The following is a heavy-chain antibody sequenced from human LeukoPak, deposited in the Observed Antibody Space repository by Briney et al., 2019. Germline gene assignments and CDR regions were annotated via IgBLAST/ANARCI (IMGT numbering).Heavy chain of an antibody. D-gene: IGHD2-2*02. CDR3: ARGVVPAAIEGNWFDP. J-gene: IGHJ5*02. V-gene: IGHV1-2*02. CDR1: GYTFTGYY. CDR2: INPNSGGT. Sequence: ASVKVSCKASGYTFTGYYIHWVRQAPGQGLEWMGWINPNSGGTNYAQKFQGRVTMTRDTSISTAYMELSRLRSDDTAVYYCARGVVPAAIEGNWFDPWGQGTLVTVSS.